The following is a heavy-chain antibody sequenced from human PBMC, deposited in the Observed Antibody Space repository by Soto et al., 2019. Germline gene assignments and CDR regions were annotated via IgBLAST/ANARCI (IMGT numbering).Heavy chain of an antibody. CDR3: ARARAPYYYDSSGYYYYGMDV. V-gene: IGHV1-69*13. CDR2: IIPIFGTA. Sequence: SVKVSCKASGGTFSSYAISWVRQAPGQGLEWMGGIIPIFGTANYAQKFQGRVTITADESTSTAYMELSSLRSEDTAVYYCARARAPYYYDSSGYYYYGMDVWGQGTTVTVSS. CDR1: GGTFSSYA. D-gene: IGHD3-22*01. J-gene: IGHJ6*02.